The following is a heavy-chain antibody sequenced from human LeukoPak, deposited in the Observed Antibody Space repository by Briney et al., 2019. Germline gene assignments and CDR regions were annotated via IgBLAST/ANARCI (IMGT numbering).Heavy chain of an antibody. CDR1: GFTVSSNH. D-gene: IGHD3-3*02. CDR2: FYSGCDT. V-gene: IGHV3-53*01. CDR3: ARDSTGYWYFDL. J-gene: IGHJ2*01. Sequence: GGSLRLSCAVSGFTVSSNHMSWVRQAPGKGLEWVSVFYSGCDTHYADSVKGRFTISRDNSKNTLYLQMNSLRAEDTAVYYCARDSTGYWYFDLWGRGTLVSVSS.